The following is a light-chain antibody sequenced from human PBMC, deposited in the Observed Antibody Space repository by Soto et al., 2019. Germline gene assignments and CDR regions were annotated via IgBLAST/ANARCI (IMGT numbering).Light chain of an antibody. CDR2: AAS. J-gene: IGKJ5*01. V-gene: IGKV3-20*01. CDR3: QQYGSPIT. Sequence: EIVLTQSPGTLSLSPGERATLSCRASQSVDSKYLAWYQQKPGQAPRILIFAASSRATGIPDRFSGSGSGTDFTLTISRLEPGDFAVYYCQQYGSPITFGQGTRLEIK. CDR1: QSVDSKY.